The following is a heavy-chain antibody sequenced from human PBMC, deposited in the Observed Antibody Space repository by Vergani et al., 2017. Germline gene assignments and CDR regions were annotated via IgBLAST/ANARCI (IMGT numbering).Heavy chain of an antibody. J-gene: IGHJ4*02. D-gene: IGHD4-17*01. Sequence: QVQLQESGPGLVKPSETLSLTCTVSGYSISSGYYWGWIRQPPGKGLEWIGSIYHSGSTYYNPSLESRVTISVDTSKNQFSLKLNSVTAADTAVYYCARHNLYGDSQTGIDYWGLGTLVIVSS. CDR2: IYHSGST. CDR3: ARHNLYGDSQTGIDY. V-gene: IGHV4-38-2*02. CDR1: GYSISSGYY.